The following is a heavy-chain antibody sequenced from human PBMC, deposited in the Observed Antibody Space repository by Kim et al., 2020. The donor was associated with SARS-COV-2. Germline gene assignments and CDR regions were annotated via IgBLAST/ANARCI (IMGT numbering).Heavy chain of an antibody. V-gene: IGHV3-9*01. CDR2: ISWNSGSI. CDR1: GFTFDDYA. D-gene: IGHD1-20*01. J-gene: IGHJ6*02. Sequence: GGSLRLSCAASGFTFDDYAMHWVRQAPGKGLEWVSGISWNSGSIGYADSVKGRFNISRDNAKNSLYLQMNSLRAEDTALYYCAKDKIWKNNWKAADLDYYSYGMDVWGQGTTVTVSS. CDR3: AKDKIWKNNWKAADLDYYSYGMDV.